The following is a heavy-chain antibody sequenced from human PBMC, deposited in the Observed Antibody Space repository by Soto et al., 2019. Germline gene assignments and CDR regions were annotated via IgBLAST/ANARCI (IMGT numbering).Heavy chain of an antibody. V-gene: IGHV3-21*02. Sequence: EVQLVESGGGLVKPGGSLRLSCAASGFSFSSYSMNWVRQAPGEGLEWVSSIGSSSTYIYYADSVKGRFTISRDNAKNSLDLQMNRLRAEDTAVYYCARHTTNPYKIDYWGQGTLVTVSA. CDR2: IGSSSTYI. CDR3: ARHTTNPYKIDY. CDR1: GFSFSSYS. D-gene: IGHD1-1*01. J-gene: IGHJ4*02.